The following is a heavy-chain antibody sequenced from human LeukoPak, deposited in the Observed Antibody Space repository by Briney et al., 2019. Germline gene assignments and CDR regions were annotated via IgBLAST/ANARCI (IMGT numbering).Heavy chain of an antibody. D-gene: IGHD6-19*01. CDR3: AADPDYSSGWYEFDP. CDR1: GYTLTELS. J-gene: IGHJ5*02. Sequence: ASVKVSCKVSGYTLTELSMHWVRQAPGKGLEWMGGFDPEDGETIYAQKFQERVTITRDMPTSTAYIELSSLRSEDTAVYYCAADPDYSSGWYEFDPWGQGTLVTVSS. V-gene: IGHV1-24*01. CDR2: FDPEDGET.